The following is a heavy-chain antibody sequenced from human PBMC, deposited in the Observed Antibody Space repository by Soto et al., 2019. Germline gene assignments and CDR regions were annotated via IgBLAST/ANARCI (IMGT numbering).Heavy chain of an antibody. J-gene: IGHJ6*02. CDR3: ARASRYYYDSSGSGYGMDV. D-gene: IGHD3-22*01. CDR1: GFTVSSNY. V-gene: IGHV3-53*01. Sequence: GGSLRLSCAASGFTVSSNYMSWVRQAPGKGLEWVSVIYSGGSTYYADSVKGRFTISRDNSKNTLYLQMNSLRAEDTAVYYYARASRYYYDSSGSGYGMDVWGQGTTVTVSS. CDR2: IYSGGST.